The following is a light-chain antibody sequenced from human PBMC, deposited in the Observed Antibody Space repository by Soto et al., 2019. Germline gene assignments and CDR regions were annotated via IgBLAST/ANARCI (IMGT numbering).Light chain of an antibody. V-gene: IGLV2-14*01. CDR3: GSYTGSIYL. Sequence: QSALTQPASVSGSPGQSITISCTGTSSDVGGYEFVSWYQQHSGKAPKLMIYEVCNRTSGVSSRFSGSKSANTASLTISGLQAEDEADYYCGSYTGSIYLFGTRTKLTVL. J-gene: IGLJ1*01. CDR1: SSDVGGYEF. CDR2: EVC.